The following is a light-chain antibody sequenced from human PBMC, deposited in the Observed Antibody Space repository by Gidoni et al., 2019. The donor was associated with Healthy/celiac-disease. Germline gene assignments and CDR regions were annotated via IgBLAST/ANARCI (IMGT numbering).Light chain of an antibody. CDR3: QQSSSTPRT. J-gene: IGKJ1*01. Sequence: DVRMTQSPSSLSASVGDRVTITCRASQSISVHLNWYQQKPGRAPRVLIYAASRLQSGVPSRFSGSGSETDFTLTISSLQPEDFATYYCQQSSSTPRTFGQGTKVEVE. CDR1: QSISVH. V-gene: IGKV1-39*01. CDR2: AAS.